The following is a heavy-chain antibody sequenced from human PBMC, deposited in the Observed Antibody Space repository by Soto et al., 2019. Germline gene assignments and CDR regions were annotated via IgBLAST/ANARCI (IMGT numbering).Heavy chain of an antibody. CDR3: ARDHRWGYDYGDCGDS. V-gene: IGHV3-20*04. Sequence: EVQLVESGGGVVRPGGSLRLACVVSGFSLDEYGMSWVRQAPGKGPEWVSGMHRNGNSTGYADSVKGRCTISRDDAKNSLYLQMNSLRAEDTAFYYCARDHRWGYDYGDCGDSWGPGTLVTVSS. J-gene: IGHJ5*01. CDR2: MHRNGNST. CDR1: GFSLDEYG. D-gene: IGHD4-17*01.